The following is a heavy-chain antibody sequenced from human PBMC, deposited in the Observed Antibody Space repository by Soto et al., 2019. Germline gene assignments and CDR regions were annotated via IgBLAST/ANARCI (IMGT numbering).Heavy chain of an antibody. CDR3: ARMYSSGSGWFHP. CDR2: FYSSGSI. CDR1: GYSITAGGYY. J-gene: IGHJ5*02. V-gene: IGHV4-31*03. Sequence: LQESGPGLVKPSQTLSLTCFDSGYSITAGGYYWSWIRHHPGKGLEWIGSFYSSGSIIYNPSLRSRVSISGDTSSNQFSMSLTSVTAADTARYYCARMYSSGSGWFHPWGQGTLVTVSS. D-gene: IGHD6-19*01.